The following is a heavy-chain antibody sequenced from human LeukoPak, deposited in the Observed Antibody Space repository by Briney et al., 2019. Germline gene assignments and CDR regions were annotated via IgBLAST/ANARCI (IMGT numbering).Heavy chain of an antibody. CDR3: ARDRSQQLVRYYYYYYMDV. CDR1: GYTFTGYY. J-gene: IGHJ6*03. Sequence: GASVKVSCKASGYTFTGYYMHWVRQAPGQGLEWMGWINPNSGGTNYAQKFQGRLTMTRDTSISTAYMELSKLRSDDTAVYYCARDRSQQLVRYYYYYYMDVWGKGTTVTVSS. V-gene: IGHV1-2*02. D-gene: IGHD6-6*01. CDR2: INPNSGGT.